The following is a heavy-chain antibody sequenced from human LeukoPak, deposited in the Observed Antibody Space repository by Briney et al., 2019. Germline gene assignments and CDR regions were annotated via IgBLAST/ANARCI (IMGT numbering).Heavy chain of an antibody. V-gene: IGHV4-39*01. CDR1: ADSISSSSYY. CDR2: IYYSGST. CDR3: ARVLPQWLARYYFDC. J-gene: IGHJ4*02. Sequence: ASETLSLTCTVSADSISSSSYYWGWIRQHPGKGLEWIGTIYYSGSTYYSPSLESRVTISIDTSKNQFSLRLNSVTAADTAVYYCARVLPQWLARYYFDCWGQGTLVTVSS. D-gene: IGHD6-19*01.